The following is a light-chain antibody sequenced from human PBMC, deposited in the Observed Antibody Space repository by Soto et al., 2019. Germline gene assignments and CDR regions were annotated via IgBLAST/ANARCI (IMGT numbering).Light chain of an antibody. CDR3: TSYTSSVTLV. CDR2: DVI. J-gene: IGLJ3*02. Sequence: QSALTQPASVSGSPGQSITISCTGTSSDVGAYNYVSWYQQHPGKVPKLIIYDVINRPSGVSSRFSGSKSVNTDSLTISGLQAEDEADYYCTSYTSSVTLVFGGGTTLNVL. CDR1: SSDVGAYNY. V-gene: IGLV2-14*01.